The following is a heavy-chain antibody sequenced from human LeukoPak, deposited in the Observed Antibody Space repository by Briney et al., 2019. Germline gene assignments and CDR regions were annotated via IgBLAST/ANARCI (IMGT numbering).Heavy chain of an antibody. CDR2: IYCSGGT. Sequence: SETLSLTCTVSGGSISSSSYYWSWIRQPPGKGLEWIRYIYCSGGTNYNPSLKSRVTISVDTSKNQFSLKLSSVTAADTAVYYCARVDYDYVWGRPHAFDIWGQGTMVTVSS. D-gene: IGHD3-16*01. V-gene: IGHV4-61*01. J-gene: IGHJ3*02. CDR3: ARVDYDYVWGRPHAFDI. CDR1: GGSISSSSYY.